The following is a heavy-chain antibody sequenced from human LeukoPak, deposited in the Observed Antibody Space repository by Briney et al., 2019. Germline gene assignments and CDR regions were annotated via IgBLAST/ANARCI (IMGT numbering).Heavy chain of an antibody. D-gene: IGHD6-19*01. CDR3: ARDLETSGWYTFDF. Sequence: SQTLSLTCAISGDSVSSKNGAWNWIRQSPSRGLEWPGRTYYRSKWYDEYADSVKGRVTISPDTSKNQFSLHVYSVTPEDTAVYYCARDLETSGWYTFDFWGQGTLVTVSS. CDR1: GDSVSSKNGA. CDR2: TYYRSKWYD. V-gene: IGHV6-1*01. J-gene: IGHJ5*01.